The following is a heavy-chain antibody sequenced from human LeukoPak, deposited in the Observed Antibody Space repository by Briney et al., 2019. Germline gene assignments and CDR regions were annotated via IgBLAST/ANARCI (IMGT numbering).Heavy chain of an antibody. Sequence: SETLSLTCAVYGGSFSGYYWSWIRQPPGKGLEWIGYIYYSGSTNYNPSLKSRVTISVDTSKNQFSLKLSSVTAADTAVYYCARHVEMATYAFDIWGQGTMVTVSS. D-gene: IGHD5-24*01. CDR3: ARHVEMATYAFDI. V-gene: IGHV4-59*08. CDR1: GGSFSGYY. J-gene: IGHJ3*02. CDR2: IYYSGST.